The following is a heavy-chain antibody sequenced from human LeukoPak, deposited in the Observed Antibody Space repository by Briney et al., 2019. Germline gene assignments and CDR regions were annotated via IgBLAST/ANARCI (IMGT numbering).Heavy chain of an antibody. Sequence: GGSLRLSCAASGFTFSSYSMNWVRQAPGKGLEWVSSISSSSSYIYYADSVKGRFTISRDNAKNSLYLQMNSLRAEDTAVYYCARAWCSSTGCYNYYYYGMDVWGQGTTVTVSS. D-gene: IGHD2-2*02. V-gene: IGHV3-21*01. CDR1: GFTFSSYS. J-gene: IGHJ6*02. CDR3: ARAWCSSTGCYNYYYYGMDV. CDR2: ISSSSSYI.